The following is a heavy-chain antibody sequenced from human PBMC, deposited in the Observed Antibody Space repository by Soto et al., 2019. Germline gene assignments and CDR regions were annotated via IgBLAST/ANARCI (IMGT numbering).Heavy chain of an antibody. CDR3: ARPERNSKYHPLLS. CDR2: IKEDGSEK. D-gene: IGHD1-1*01. CDR1: GFSLGNDG. V-gene: IGHV3-7*01. Sequence: GGSLRLSCIASGFSLGNDGMGWVRQAPGKGLEWVANIKEDGSEKFSVDSVRGRFTISRDNAKNSLYLQMNSLRADDTAVYYCARPERNSKYHPLLSWGQGTLVTVSS. J-gene: IGHJ4*02.